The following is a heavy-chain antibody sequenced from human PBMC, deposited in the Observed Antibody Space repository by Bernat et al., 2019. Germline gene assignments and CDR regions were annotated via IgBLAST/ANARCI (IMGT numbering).Heavy chain of an antibody. CDR3: ARDFGYYYDSSGYST. J-gene: IGHJ4*02. D-gene: IGHD3-22*01. CDR2: IYSGGST. Sequence: VQLVESGGGLVQPGGSPRLSCAASGFTVSSNYMSWVRQAPGKGLEWVSVIYSGGSTYYADSVKGRFTISRDNSKNTLYLQMNSLRAEDTAVYYCARDFGYYYDSSGYSTWGQGTLVTVSS. CDR1: GFTVSSNY. V-gene: IGHV3-66*01.